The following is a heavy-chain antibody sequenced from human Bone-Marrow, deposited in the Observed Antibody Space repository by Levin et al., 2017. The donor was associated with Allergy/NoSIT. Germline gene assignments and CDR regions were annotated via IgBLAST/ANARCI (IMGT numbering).Heavy chain of an antibody. D-gene: IGHD5-24*01. CDR3: ARDVEMATIFGY. CDR1: GYTFTGYY. CDR2: INPNSGGT. V-gene: IGHV1-2*02. J-gene: IGHJ4*02. Sequence: GESLKISCKASGYTFTGYYMHWVRQAPGQGLEWMGWINPNSGGTNYAQKFQGRVTMTRDTSISTAYMELSRLRSDDTAVYYCARDVEMATIFGYWGQGTLVTVSS.